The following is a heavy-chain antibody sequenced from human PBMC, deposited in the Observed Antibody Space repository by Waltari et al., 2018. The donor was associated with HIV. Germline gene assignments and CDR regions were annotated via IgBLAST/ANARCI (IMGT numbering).Heavy chain of an antibody. J-gene: IGHJ6*02. Sequence: QVHLAESGGGVVQPGGSLRLSCAASGFSFHNYGMHWVRQAPGKGLGWVAIMSYDGSNIYYADSVRGRFTISRDNSKNTLYVQMNSLTADDTAVYYCARNYVPNQNYYYYGMDVWGQGSTVTVSS. V-gene: IGHV3-30*03. CDR2: MSYDGSNI. CDR3: ARNYVPNQNYYYYGMDV. D-gene: IGHD3-10*02. CDR1: GFSFHNYG.